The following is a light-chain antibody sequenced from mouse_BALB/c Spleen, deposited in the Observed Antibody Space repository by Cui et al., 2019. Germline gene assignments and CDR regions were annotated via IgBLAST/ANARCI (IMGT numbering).Light chain of an antibody. J-gene: IGKJ1*01. CDR1: SSVSY. CDR3: HQWSSYPWT. V-gene: IGKV4-80*01. CDR2: STS. Sequence: QIVLTQSPAIMYASLWEEITLTCSVSSSVSYMHWYQQQSGTSPKLLIYSTSDQASGVPSRFNGSGSGTFYSLTVSSVEAEDAADYYCHQWSSYPWTFGGGANLEIK.